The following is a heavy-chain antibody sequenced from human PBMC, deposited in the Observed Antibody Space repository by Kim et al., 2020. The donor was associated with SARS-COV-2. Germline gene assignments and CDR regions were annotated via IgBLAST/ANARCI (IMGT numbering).Heavy chain of an antibody. Sequence: ASVKVSCKASGYTFTSYGISWVRQAPGQGLEWMGWISAYNGNTNYAQKLQGRVTMTTDTSTSTAYMELRSLRSDDTAVCYCARALRYFDWTYPIDYWGQGTLVTVSS. V-gene: IGHV1-18*04. J-gene: IGHJ4*02. CDR1: GYTFTSYG. CDR3: ARALRYFDWTYPIDY. CDR2: ISAYNGNT. D-gene: IGHD3-9*01.